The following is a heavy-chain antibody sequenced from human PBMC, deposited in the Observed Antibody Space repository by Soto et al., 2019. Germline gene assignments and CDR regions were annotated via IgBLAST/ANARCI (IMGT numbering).Heavy chain of an antibody. J-gene: IGHJ5*02. V-gene: IGHV3-66*01. D-gene: IGHD3-10*01. CDR3: ARGITMVRGPTRANWFDP. CDR1: GFTVSRNF. CDR2: IYVGGTA. Sequence: GGSLRLPCTASGFTVSRNFMSWVRQAPGKGLEWVSTIYVGGTADYADSVKGRFIISRDISNNTVYLEMKSLRVEDTAVYYCARGITMVRGPTRANWFDPWGQGPLVTVPS.